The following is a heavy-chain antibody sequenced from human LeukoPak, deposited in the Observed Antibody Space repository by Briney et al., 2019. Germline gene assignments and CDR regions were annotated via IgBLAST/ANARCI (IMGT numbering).Heavy chain of an antibody. CDR1: GDSVSSNSAA. Sequence: SQTLSLTCAISGDSVSSNSAAWNWIRQSPSSGLEWLGRTYYRSKWYNDYAVSVKSRITINPDTSKNQFSLQLNSVTPEDTAVYYCARDSSGWAPPNYYYYGMDVWGQGTTVTVSS. V-gene: IGHV6-1*01. D-gene: IGHD6-19*01. J-gene: IGHJ6*02. CDR2: TYYRSKWYN. CDR3: ARDSSGWAPPNYYYYGMDV.